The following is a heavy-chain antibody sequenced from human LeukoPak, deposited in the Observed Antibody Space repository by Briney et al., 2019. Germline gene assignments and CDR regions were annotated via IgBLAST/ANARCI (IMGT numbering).Heavy chain of an antibody. D-gene: IGHD3-3*01. CDR1: GFTFSSYA. J-gene: IGHJ6*03. V-gene: IGHV3-30-3*01. CDR3: ARVSGFGVGYYYYYMDV. CDR2: ISYDGSNK. Sequence: PRGSLRLSCAASGFTFSSYAMHWVRQAPGKGLEWVAVISYDGSNKYYADSVKGRFTISRDNSKNTLYLQMNSLRAEDTAVYYCARVSGFGVGYYYYYMDVWGKGTTVTVSS.